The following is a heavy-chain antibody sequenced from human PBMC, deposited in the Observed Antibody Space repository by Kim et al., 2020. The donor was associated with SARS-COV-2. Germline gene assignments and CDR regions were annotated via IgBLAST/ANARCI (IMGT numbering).Heavy chain of an antibody. D-gene: IGHD3-9*01. J-gene: IGHJ5*02. Sequence: ASVKVSCKASGYTFTSYAMNWVRQAPGQGLEWMGWINTNTGNPTYAQGFTGRFVFSLDTSVSTAYLQISSLKAEDTAVYYCAREYHVLRYFDQVEVLFDPWGEGTLVTVSS. CDR2: INTNTGNP. CDR1: GYTFTSYA. CDR3: AREYHVLRYFDQVEVLFDP. V-gene: IGHV7-4-1*02.